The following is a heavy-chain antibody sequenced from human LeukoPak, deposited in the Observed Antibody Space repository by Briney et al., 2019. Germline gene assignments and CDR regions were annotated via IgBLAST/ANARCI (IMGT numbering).Heavy chain of an antibody. D-gene: IGHD3-10*01. CDR2: VSGSGTDS. CDR1: GFSFSSYA. V-gene: IGHV3-23*01. J-gene: IGHJ3*01. CDR3: AKRKFYGSGSVFVSHAFDF. Sequence: PGGSLTLSCAASGFSFSSYAMSWVRQTPGKGLDWVSAVSGSGTDSFYDNSVKGRFTMSRDNSKNTLYLQMNDLRAEDTAIYYCAKRKFYGSGSVFVSHAFDFWGQGTMVTVSS.